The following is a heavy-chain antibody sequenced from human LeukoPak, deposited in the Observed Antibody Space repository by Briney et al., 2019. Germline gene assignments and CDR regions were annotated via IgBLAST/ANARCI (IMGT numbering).Heavy chain of an antibody. J-gene: IGHJ4*02. CDR2: ISGSGSTI. D-gene: IGHD4-17*01. V-gene: IGHV3-11*01. Sequence: GGSLRLSCAASGFTFSDNYMSWIRQAPGKGLEWTSYISGSGSTIYYADSVKGRFTISRDSAKNSMYLQMNSLRAEDTAVYYCARDRRYTVSSPAFDYWGQGTLVTVSS. CDR3: ARDRRYTVSSPAFDY. CDR1: GFTFSDNY.